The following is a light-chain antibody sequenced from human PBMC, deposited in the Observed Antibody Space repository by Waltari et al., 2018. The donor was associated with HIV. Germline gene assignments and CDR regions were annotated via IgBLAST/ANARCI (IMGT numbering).Light chain of an antibody. J-gene: IGKJ1*01. CDR3: QQYNNWHPWT. Sequence: EIVTTQSPATLSVSPGARATLSCRAIQSVSSNLAWYQQKPGQALRHLLYGASTRATGSPARFSGSGSGTEFTLTISSLQSEDFAVYYCQQYNNWHPWTFGQGTKVEIK. CDR2: GAS. V-gene: IGKV3-15*01. CDR1: QSVSSN.